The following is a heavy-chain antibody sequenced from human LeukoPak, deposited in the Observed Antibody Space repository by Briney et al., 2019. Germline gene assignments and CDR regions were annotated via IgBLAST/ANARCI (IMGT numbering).Heavy chain of an antibody. V-gene: IGHV1-69*05. CDR2: IIPIFGTA. J-gene: IGHJ6*02. Sequence: SVKVSCKASGGTFSSYAISWVRQAPGQGLEWMGGIIPIFGTANYAQKFQGRVTITTDESTSTAYMELSSLRSEDTAVYYCARAQVGWVYYYYGMDVWGQGTTVTVSS. CDR3: ARAQVGWVYYYYGMDV. D-gene: IGHD1-26*01. CDR1: GGTFSSYA.